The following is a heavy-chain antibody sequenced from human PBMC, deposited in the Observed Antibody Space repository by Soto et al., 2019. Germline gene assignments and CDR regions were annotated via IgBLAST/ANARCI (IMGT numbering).Heavy chain of an antibody. CDR2: ISGSGGST. J-gene: IGHJ4*02. Sequence: SCKASGYTFTSYAMNWVRQAPGKGLEWVSAISGSGGSTYYADSVKGRFTISRDNSKNTLFLQMNSLGVEDTALYYCARDREPDGIWTFDSWGQGTLVTVSS. V-gene: IGHV3-23*01. D-gene: IGHD2-15*01. CDR1: GYTFTSYA. CDR3: ARDREPDGIWTFDS.